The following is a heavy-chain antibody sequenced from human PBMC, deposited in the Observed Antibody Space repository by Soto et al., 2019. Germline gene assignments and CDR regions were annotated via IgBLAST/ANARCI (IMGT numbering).Heavy chain of an antibody. CDR3: ARSVTIFGVVSDTPFDL. J-gene: IGHJ2*01. D-gene: IGHD3-3*01. V-gene: IGHV1-3*01. CDR1: DYTFTDYA. Sequence: QVELVQSGTEVKKPGASVKIPCKASDYTFTDYAIHWLRQAPGHRLEWMGWINASNGDTKYSQKFQDRLTITRDTSANTAYMGLTNLTSEDTALYFCARSVTIFGVVSDTPFDLWGRGSLVSVSS. CDR2: INASNGDT.